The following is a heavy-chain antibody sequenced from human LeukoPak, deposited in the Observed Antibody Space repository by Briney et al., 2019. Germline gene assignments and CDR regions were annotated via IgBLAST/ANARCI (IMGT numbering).Heavy chain of an antibody. J-gene: IGHJ2*01. CDR1: GFTFGDYA. D-gene: IGHD1-1*01. Sequence: GGSLRLPCAASGFTFGDYAMHWVRQAPGKGLEWVSGISWNSGSIGYADSVKGRFTISRDNAKNSLYLQMNSLRAEDMALYYCAKDGRYSGWYVDLWGRSTLVTVSS. CDR2: ISWNSGSI. V-gene: IGHV3-9*03. CDR3: AKDGRYSGWYVDL.